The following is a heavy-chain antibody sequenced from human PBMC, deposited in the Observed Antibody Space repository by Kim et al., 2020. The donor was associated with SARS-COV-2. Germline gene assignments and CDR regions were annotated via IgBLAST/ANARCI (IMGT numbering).Heavy chain of an antibody. CDR3: AKTDKYYYDSTGYYYGMDV. Sequence: GGSLRLSCAASGFTFSRYDMTWVRQAPGKGLEWVSAISGSGSRTYYADSVKGRFTISRDNSQNALYLQMNSLRAGDTAVYYCAKTDKYYYDSTGYYYGMDVWGQGTTVTVSS. CDR1: GFTFSRYD. D-gene: IGHD3-22*01. CDR2: ISGSGSRT. J-gene: IGHJ6*02. V-gene: IGHV3-23*01.